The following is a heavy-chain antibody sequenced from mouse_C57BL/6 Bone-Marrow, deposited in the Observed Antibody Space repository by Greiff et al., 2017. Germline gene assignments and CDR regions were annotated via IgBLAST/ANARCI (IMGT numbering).Heavy chain of an antibody. V-gene: IGHV1-64*01. J-gene: IGHJ3*01. CDR1: GYTFTSYW. D-gene: IGHD1-1*01. CDR2: IHPNSGST. CDR3: ARYYGSSYEFAY. Sequence: QVQLQQPGAELVKPGASVKLSCKASGYTFTSYWMHWVKQRPGQGLEWIGMIHPNSGSTNYNEKFKSKATLTVDKSSSTAYMQLSSLTSEDSAVYYCARYYGSSYEFAYWGQGTLVTVSA.